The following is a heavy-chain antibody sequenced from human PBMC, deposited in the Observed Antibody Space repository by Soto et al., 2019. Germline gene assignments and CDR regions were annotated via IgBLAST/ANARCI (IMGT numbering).Heavy chain of an antibody. Sequence: ASVKVSCKASGYTFTSYYMHWVRQAPGQGLEWMGIINPSGGSTSYAQKFQGRVTMTRDTSTSTVYMELSSLRSEDTAVYYCASAAVTGTAGLDFWGQGTQVTVSS. J-gene: IGHJ4*02. V-gene: IGHV1-46*01. CDR2: INPSGGST. CDR1: GYTFTSYY. CDR3: ASAAVTGTAGLDF. D-gene: IGHD6-19*01.